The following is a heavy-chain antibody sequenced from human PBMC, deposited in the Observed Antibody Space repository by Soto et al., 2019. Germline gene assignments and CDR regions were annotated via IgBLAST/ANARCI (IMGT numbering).Heavy chain of an antibody. Sequence: GESLKISCKGSGYSFTSYWIGWVRQMPGKGLEWMGIIYPGDSDTRYSPSFQGQVTISADKSISTAYLQWSSLKASDTAMYYCARHADYDFWSGYNYYYYGMEVWGQGTTVTVSS. CDR3: ARHADYDFWSGYNYYYYGMEV. D-gene: IGHD3-3*01. CDR2: IYPGDSDT. CDR1: GYSFTSYW. J-gene: IGHJ6*02. V-gene: IGHV5-51*01.